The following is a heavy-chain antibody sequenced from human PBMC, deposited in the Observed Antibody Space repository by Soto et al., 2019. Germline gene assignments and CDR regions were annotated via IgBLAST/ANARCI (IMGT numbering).Heavy chain of an antibody. V-gene: IGHV4-4*07. CDR3: ARERTYQLSGDDALDI. CDR2: IYSSGTT. Sequence: SETLSLTCTVSGGSISNYNWNWIRQSAGKGLEWIGRIYSSGTTYYKSSLKSRVTMSVDTFSNQISLKLSSVTAADTAMYYCARERTYQLSGDDALDIWGLGTMVTVSS. CDR1: GGSISNYN. J-gene: IGHJ3*02. D-gene: IGHD2-2*01.